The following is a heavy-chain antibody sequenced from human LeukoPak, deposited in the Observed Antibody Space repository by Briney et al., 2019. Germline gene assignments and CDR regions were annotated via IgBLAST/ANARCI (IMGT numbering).Heavy chain of an antibody. CDR1: GFTFSSYW. J-gene: IGHJ3*02. V-gene: IGHV3-7*01. CDR3: ARDRDYGGPNAFDI. D-gene: IGHD4-23*01. Sequence: GGSLRLSCAASGFTFSSYWMSWVRQAPGKGLEWVANIKQDGSEKYYVDSVKGRFTISRDNAKNSLYLQMNSLRAEDTAVYYCARDRDYGGPNAFDIWGQGTMVTVSS. CDR2: IKQDGSEK.